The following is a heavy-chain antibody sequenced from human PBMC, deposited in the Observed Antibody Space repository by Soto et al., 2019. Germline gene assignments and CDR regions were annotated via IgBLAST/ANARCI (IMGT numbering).Heavy chain of an antibody. D-gene: IGHD5-18*01. CDR2: IYYSGTT. CDR3: ARALIQLWPHYYYGMDV. V-gene: IGHV4-30-4*01. Sequence: SETLSLTCTVSGGSISSGDYYWSWIRQPPGKGLEWIGYIYYSGTTYYNPSLKSRVTISVDTSKNQFSLKVSSVTAADTAVYYCARALIQLWPHYYYGMDVWSQGTTVTVSS. J-gene: IGHJ6*02. CDR1: GGSISSGDYY.